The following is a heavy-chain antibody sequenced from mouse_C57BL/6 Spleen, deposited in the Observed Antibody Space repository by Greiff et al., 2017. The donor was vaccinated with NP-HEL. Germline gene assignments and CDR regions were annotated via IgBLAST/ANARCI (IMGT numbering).Heavy chain of an antibody. CDR2: IYPSDSET. J-gene: IGHJ3*01. D-gene: IGHD3-2*02. V-gene: IGHV1-61*01. CDR1: GYTFTSYW. Sequence: QVQLQQPGAELVRPGSSVKLSCKASGYTFTSYWLDWVKQRPGQGLEWIGNIYPSDSETHYNQKFKDKATLTVDKSSSTAYMPISSLTSEDSAVYYCARSSSGYAWFAYWGQGTLVTVSA. CDR3: ARSSSGYAWFAY.